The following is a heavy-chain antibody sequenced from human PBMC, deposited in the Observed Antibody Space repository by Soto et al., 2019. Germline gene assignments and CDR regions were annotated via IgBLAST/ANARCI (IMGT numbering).Heavy chain of an antibody. CDR1: GFTFSDYY. Sequence: QVQLVESGGGLVKPGGSLRLSCAASGFTFSDYYMSWIRQAPGKGLEWVSYISSSGSTIYYADSVKGRVTISRDNAKNSLYVKMNSLRAEDTAVYYCARVERGITIFGVVIPPFDYWGQGTLVTVSS. J-gene: IGHJ4*02. D-gene: IGHD3-3*01. CDR2: ISSSGSTI. V-gene: IGHV3-11*01. CDR3: ARVERGITIFGVVIPPFDY.